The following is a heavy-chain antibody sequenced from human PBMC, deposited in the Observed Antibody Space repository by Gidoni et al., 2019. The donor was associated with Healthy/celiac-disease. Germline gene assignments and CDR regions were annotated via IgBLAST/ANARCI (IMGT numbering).Heavy chain of an antibody. CDR1: GFPFSSYA. CDR2: ISGSGGST. J-gene: IGHJ4*02. V-gene: IGHV3-23*01. CDR3: AKDRSAVVTVWDY. Sequence: EVQLLESGGGLVQPGGSLRLSCAASGFPFSSYAMSWVRQAPGKGREWVSAISGSGGSTYYADSVKGRFTISRDNSKNTLYLQMNSLRAEDTAVYYCAKDRSAVVTVWDYWGQGTLVTVSS. D-gene: IGHD2-15*01.